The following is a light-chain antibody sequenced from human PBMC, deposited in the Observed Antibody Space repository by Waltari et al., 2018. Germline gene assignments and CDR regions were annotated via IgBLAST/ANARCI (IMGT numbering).Light chain of an antibody. V-gene: IGKV1-39*01. CDR3: QQSYSTLLT. CDR1: QSISSY. J-gene: IGKJ4*01. Sequence: QMTQSPSSLSASVGDRVTITCRASQSISSYLNWYQQKPGKAPKLLIYAASSLQSGVPSRFSGSGSGTDFTLTISSLQPEDFATYYCQQSYSTLLTFGGGTKVEIK. CDR2: AAS.